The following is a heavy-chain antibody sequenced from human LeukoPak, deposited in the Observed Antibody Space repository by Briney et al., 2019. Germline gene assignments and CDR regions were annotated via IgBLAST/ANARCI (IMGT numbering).Heavy chain of an antibody. Sequence: ASVKVSCKASGYTFTSYDINWVRQAPGQGLEWMGWMNPNSGNTGYAQKFQGRVTMTRNTSISTAYMELSSLRSEDTAVHYCARHMVRGDYYGMDVWGQGTTVTVSS. J-gene: IGHJ6*02. V-gene: IGHV1-8*02. D-gene: IGHD3-10*01. CDR2: MNPNSGNT. CDR3: ARHMVRGDYYGMDV. CDR1: GYTFTSYD.